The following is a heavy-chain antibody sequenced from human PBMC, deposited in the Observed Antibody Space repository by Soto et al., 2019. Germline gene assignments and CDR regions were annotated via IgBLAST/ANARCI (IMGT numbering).Heavy chain of an antibody. CDR3: AKCGGAGGTGGLDAFDI. CDR2: ISGSGDST. Sequence: QLLESGGGLVQPGGSLRLSCAASEFTFRIFAMSWVRQAPGEALEWVSAISGSGDSTYYADSVKGRFTISRDNSKNTLYLQVSSLRADDTAIYYCAKCGGAGGTGGLDAFDIWGQGTMVTVSS. CDR1: EFTFRIFA. J-gene: IGHJ3*02. D-gene: IGHD6-13*01. V-gene: IGHV3-23*01.